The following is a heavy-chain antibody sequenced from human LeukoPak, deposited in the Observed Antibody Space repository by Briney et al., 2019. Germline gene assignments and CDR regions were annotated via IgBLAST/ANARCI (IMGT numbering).Heavy chain of an antibody. V-gene: IGHV1-2*02. Sequence: ASVKVSCKASGYSFDNYDISWVRQAPGQGLAWMEWINPNSGGTNFAQKFLGRVTMTRDTSISTAYMELSRLRSDDTAVYYCARDRSYYGSRYDAFDIWGQGTMATVSS. CDR1: GYSFDNYD. CDR2: INPNSGGT. J-gene: IGHJ3*02. D-gene: IGHD3-10*01. CDR3: ARDRSYYGSRYDAFDI.